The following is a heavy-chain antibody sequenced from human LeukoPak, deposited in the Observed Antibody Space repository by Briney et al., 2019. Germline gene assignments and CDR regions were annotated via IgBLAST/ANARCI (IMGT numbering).Heavy chain of an antibody. Sequence: PGGSLRLSCAASGFTFSSYAMHWVRQAPGKGLEWVAVISYDGSNKYYADSVKGRFAISRDNSKNTLYLQMNSLRSEDTAVYYCASSSSTMVRGVIFGYFDYWGQGTLVTVSS. D-gene: IGHD3-10*01. J-gene: IGHJ4*02. CDR3: ASSSSTMVRGVIFGYFDY. CDR2: ISYDGSNK. V-gene: IGHV3-30*09. CDR1: GFTFSSYA.